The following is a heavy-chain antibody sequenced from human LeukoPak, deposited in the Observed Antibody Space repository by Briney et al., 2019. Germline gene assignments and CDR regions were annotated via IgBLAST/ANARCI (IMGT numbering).Heavy chain of an antibody. D-gene: IGHD3-10*01. CDR1: GGSISSGPYY. V-gene: IGHV4-39*01. Sequence: SETLSLTCTVSGGSISSGPYYWGWIRQPPGKGLEWIGSMYYSGSTYYNPSLKSRVTISADTSKNQFSLNLNSVTAADTAVYYCARHFYCASGTYRPLDPWGEGILVTVSS. J-gene: IGHJ5*02. CDR3: ARHFYCASGTYRPLDP. CDR2: MYYSGST.